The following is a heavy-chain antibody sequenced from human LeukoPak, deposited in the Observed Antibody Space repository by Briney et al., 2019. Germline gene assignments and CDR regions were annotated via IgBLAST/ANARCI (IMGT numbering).Heavy chain of an antibody. D-gene: IGHD1-26*01. Sequence: GGSLRLSCAASGFTFGSYAMSWVRQAPGKGLEWVSSLNSNGGATYYSDSVKGRFTSSRDNSKNTLYLQMHSLRAEDTAVYYCAKATYSGSFPYFDYWGQGTLVTVSS. J-gene: IGHJ4*02. CDR1: GFTFGSYA. CDR2: LNSNGGAT. CDR3: AKATYSGSFPYFDY. V-gene: IGHV3-23*01.